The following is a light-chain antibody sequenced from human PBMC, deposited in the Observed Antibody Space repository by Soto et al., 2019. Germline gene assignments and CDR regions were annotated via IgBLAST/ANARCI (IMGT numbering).Light chain of an antibody. V-gene: IGKV1-5*03. J-gene: IGKJ2*01. CDR1: QSITFW. CDR3: KPYDRYPVT. CDR2: EAS. Sequence: DIQMTQSPSALSASVGDRVTITCRASQSITFWLAWYQQKPGKVPKLLIYEASSLENGVPSRFSGSGSGTQVTLPISSLGPDDAAPYYCKPYDRYPVTFGQGTKLQIK.